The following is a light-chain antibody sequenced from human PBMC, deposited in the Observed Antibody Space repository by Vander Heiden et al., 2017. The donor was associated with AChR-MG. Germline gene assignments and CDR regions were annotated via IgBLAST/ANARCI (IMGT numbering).Light chain of an antibody. Sequence: DIQMTQSPSSLSAFVGDTVTMTCRASQDINTYLNWYQQKLGRAPKLLIFHASNLQSWVPSRFSGSGSGTEFTLTISSLEREDFATYFCQQSYITPLTFGGGTKVDIK. CDR3: QQSYITPLT. CDR2: HAS. CDR1: QDINTY. V-gene: IGKV1-39*01. J-gene: IGKJ4*01.